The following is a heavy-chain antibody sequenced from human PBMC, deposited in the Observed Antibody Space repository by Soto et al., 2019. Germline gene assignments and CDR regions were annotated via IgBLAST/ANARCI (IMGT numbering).Heavy chain of an antibody. J-gene: IGHJ4*02. CDR3: ARDGGRGYDIDY. CDR1: GFTFSAYH. CDR2: ISGGSEAI. D-gene: IGHD5-12*01. Sequence: GGSLRFSCAASGFTFSAYHMNWVRQAPGKGLEWVSYISGGSEAIYYAESVKGRFTISRDNAMSSLYLQMNSLRAEDTAVYFCARDGGRGYDIDYWGQGTLVTVSS. V-gene: IGHV3-48*04.